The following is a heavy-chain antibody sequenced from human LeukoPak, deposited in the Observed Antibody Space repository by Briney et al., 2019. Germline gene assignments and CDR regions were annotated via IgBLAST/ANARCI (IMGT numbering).Heavy chain of an antibody. CDR1: GFTVSGNY. V-gene: IGHV3-53*01. D-gene: IGHD1-14*01. CDR3: VRDPSDDPTGDY. J-gene: IGHJ4*02. Sequence: GGSLRLSCAASGFTVSGNYLSWVRQAPGKGLEWVSVIYSDGRTYYADSVKSRFTISRDNSKNTLYLQMNSLRADDTAVYYCVRDPSDDPTGDYWGQGTLVTVSS. CDR2: IYSDGRT.